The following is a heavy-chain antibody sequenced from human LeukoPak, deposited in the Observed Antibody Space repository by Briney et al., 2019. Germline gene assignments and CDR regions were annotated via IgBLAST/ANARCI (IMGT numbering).Heavy chain of an antibody. CDR1: GFTFSSYS. D-gene: IGHD5-18*01. J-gene: IGHJ6*04. CDR3: ARGPDEQLWLRLYYYYGMDV. Sequence: PGGSLRLSCAASGFTFSSYSMNWVRQAPGKGLEWVSYISSSSSSIYYADSVKGRFTISRDNSKNSLYLQMNSLRDEDTAVYYCARGPDEQLWLRLYYYYGMDVWGEGTTVTVSS. CDR2: ISSSSSSI. V-gene: IGHV3-48*02.